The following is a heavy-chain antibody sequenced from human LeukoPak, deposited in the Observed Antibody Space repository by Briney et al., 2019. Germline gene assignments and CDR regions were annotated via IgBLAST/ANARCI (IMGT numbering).Heavy chain of an antibody. D-gene: IGHD4-17*01. CDR2: FSGSGGST. Sequence: GGSLRLSCAASGFTFSSYAMSWVRQAPGRGLEWVSGFSGSGGSTYYADSVKGRFTTSRDNSKNTLYLQMNSLRAEDTAVYYCAKESRANYGDYSFDYWGQGVLVTVSS. J-gene: IGHJ4*02. CDR3: AKESRANYGDYSFDY. V-gene: IGHV3-23*01. CDR1: GFTFSSYA.